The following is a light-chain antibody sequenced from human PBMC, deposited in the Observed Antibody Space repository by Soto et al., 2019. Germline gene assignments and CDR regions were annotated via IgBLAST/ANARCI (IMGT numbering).Light chain of an antibody. V-gene: IGLV2-11*01. J-gene: IGLJ1*01. CDR1: SSDVGIYNY. CDR3: CSYAGSYTLGV. Sequence: VLTQPRSVSGSPGQSVTISCTGTSSDVGIYNYVSWYQQHPGKAPKLMIYDVSKRPSGVPDRFSGSKSGNTASLTISGLQAEDEADYYCCSYAGSYTLGVFGTGTKVTVL. CDR2: DVS.